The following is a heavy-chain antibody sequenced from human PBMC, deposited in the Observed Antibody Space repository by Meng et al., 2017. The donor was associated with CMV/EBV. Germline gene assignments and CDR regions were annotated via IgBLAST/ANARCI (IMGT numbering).Heavy chain of an antibody. D-gene: IGHD2/OR15-2a*01. CDR3: AKALGIDFSDFDY. CDR1: GFAFSTYA. CDR2: ISANGGTT. V-gene: IGHV3-23*01. J-gene: IGHJ4*02. Sequence: EWDLLESWGGLVPPGGYLRLCWAASGFAFSTYAMGWVRQDPGKGLDWVSAISANGGTTYYADSVRGRFTISRDNSKNTLHLQMNSLRAEDTAVYYCAKALGIDFSDFDYWGRGALVTVSS.